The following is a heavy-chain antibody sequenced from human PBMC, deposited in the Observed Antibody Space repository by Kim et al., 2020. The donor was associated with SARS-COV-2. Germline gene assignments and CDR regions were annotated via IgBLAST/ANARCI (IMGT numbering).Heavy chain of an antibody. CDR2: ISWSGNTI. Sequence: GGSLRLSCAASGFTFDDYAMHWVRQAPGKGLEWVSSISWSGNTIAYADSVQGRFTISRDNAKNSVYLQMNSLRAEDTALYYCAKNRVGTIADNTFDYWGQGTLVTVSS. CDR1: GFTFDDYA. CDR3: AKNRVGTIADNTFDY. V-gene: IGHV3-9*01. J-gene: IGHJ4*02. D-gene: IGHD5-12*01.